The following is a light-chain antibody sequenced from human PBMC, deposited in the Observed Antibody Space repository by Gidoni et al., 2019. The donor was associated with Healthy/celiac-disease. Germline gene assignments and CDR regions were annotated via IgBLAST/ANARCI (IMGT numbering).Light chain of an antibody. CDR2: DAS. Sequence: HMPQSPSSLSASVGDRVTITCRASQSISSYLNWYQQKPGKAPKLLIYDASSLQSGVPSRFSGSGSGTDFTFTISSLQPEDFATYYCQQSYSTPRTFXQXTKVEIK. CDR1: QSISSY. CDR3: QQSYSTPRT. J-gene: IGKJ1*01. V-gene: IGKV1-39*01.